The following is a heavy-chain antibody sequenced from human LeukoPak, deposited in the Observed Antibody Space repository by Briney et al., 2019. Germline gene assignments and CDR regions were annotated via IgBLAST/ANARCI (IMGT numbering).Heavy chain of an antibody. CDR2: IKQDGSEK. CDR1: GFTFSSYW. J-gene: IGHJ4*02. Sequence: GGSLILSCAASGFTFSSYWMTWIRQAPGKGLEGVANIKQDGSEKYYVDSVKGRFTISRDNAKNSLYLQMNSLRAEDTAVYYCARDTGGGYSCYDCWGQGTLVTVSS. D-gene: IGHD5-18*01. CDR3: ARDTGGGYSCYDC. V-gene: IGHV3-7*01.